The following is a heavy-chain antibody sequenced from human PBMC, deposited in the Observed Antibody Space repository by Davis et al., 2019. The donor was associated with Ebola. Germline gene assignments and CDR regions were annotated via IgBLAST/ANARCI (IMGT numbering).Heavy chain of an antibody. J-gene: IGHJ6*02. D-gene: IGHD6-13*01. Sequence: ASVKVSCKASGYTFTSYGISWVRQASGQGLEWMGWISAYNGNTNYAQKLQGRVTMTTDTSTSTAYMELRSLRSDDTAVYYCARDSRIAAAGTFYYYYYGMDVWGQGTTVTVSS. CDR2: ISAYNGNT. CDR1: GYTFTSYG. CDR3: ARDSRIAAAGTFYYYYYGMDV. V-gene: IGHV1-18*01.